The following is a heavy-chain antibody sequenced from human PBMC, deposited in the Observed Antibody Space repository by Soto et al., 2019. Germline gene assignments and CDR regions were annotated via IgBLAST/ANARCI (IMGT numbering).Heavy chain of an antibody. V-gene: IGHV3-23*01. J-gene: IGHJ4*02. CDR2: ISGSGGTT. Sequence: EVQLLESGGGLVQPGGSLRLSCAASGFTFRNYAMSWARQAPGKGLEWVSAISGSGGTTHYADSVKGRFTISSDNSKKALYLQMNSLRVEDTAVYYCAKDSSSTSCYAFDYWGQGSLVTVSS. CDR1: GFTFRNYA. D-gene: IGHD2-2*01. CDR3: AKDSSSTSCYAFDY.